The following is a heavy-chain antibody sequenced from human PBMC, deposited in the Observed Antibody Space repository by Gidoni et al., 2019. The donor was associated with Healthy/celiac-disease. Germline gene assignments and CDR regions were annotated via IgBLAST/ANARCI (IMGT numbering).Heavy chain of an antibody. J-gene: IGHJ5*02. CDR1: GYSFTSYY. D-gene: IGHD3-22*01. V-gene: IGHV1-46*01. Sequence: QVQLVQSGAEAKKPGASVTVSCKASGYSFTSYYMHWVRQAPGQGLEWMGIINTSGGSTSYEQKFQGRVTMTRETSTSTVYMELSSLRSEDTAVYYCARDRTMIVVGGNWFDPWGQGTLVTVSS. CDR2: INTSGGST. CDR3: ARDRTMIVVGGNWFDP.